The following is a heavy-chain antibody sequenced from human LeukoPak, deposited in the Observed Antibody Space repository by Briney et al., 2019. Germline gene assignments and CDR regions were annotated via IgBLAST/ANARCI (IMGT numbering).Heavy chain of an antibody. Sequence: PSETLSLTCMVSGGSINNYYWSWIRQPPGKGLKGIGAVSCRASNHYNPSLASRVTISADTYKSQFSLKLSSVTAADTAVYCCALYCRLSSNCGYYGMDVWGQGTTVTVSS. J-gene: IGHJ6*02. CDR3: ALYCRLSSNCGYYGMDV. CDR2: VSCRASN. D-gene: IGHD2-15*01. V-gene: IGHV4-59*08. CDR1: GGSINNYY.